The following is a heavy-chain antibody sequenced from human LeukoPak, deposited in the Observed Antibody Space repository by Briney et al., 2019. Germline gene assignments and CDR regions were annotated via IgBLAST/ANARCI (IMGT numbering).Heavy chain of an antibody. CDR2: INHSGST. D-gene: IGHD6-6*01. CDR3: ARGRSSSSSGWFGP. Sequence: PSETLSLTCAVYGGSFSGYYWSWIRQPPGKGLEWIGEINHSGSTNYNPSLKSRVTISVDTSKNQFSLKLSSVTAADTAVYYCARGRSSSSSGWFGPWGQGTLVTVSS. J-gene: IGHJ5*02. CDR1: GGSFSGYY. V-gene: IGHV4-34*01.